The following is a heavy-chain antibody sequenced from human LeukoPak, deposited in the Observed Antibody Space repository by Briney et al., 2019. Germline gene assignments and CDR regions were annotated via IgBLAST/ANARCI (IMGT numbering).Heavy chain of an antibody. D-gene: IGHD3-10*01. J-gene: IGHJ6*04. CDR2: INHSGST. CDR3: ARGPPRITMVRGGMDV. CDR1: GGSFSGYY. V-gene: IGHV4-34*01. Sequence: SETLSLTCAVYGGSFSGYYWSWIRQPPGKGLEWIGEINHSGSTNYNPSLKSRVTISVDTSKNQFSLKLSSVTAADTAVYYCARGPPRITMVRGGMDVWGKGTTVTVSS.